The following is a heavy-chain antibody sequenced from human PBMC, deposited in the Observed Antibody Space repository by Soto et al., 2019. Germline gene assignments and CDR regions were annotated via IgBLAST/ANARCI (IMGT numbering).Heavy chain of an antibody. J-gene: IGHJ6*02. D-gene: IGHD3-3*01. CDR1: GGTFSSYA. CDR3: ARTPPDFWSGYYKGEDYYYGMDV. Sequence: WASVKVSCKASGGTFSSYAISWVRQAPGQGLEWMGGIIPIFGTANYAQKFQGRVTITADESTSTAYMELSSLRSEDTAVYYCARTPPDFWSGYYKGEDYYYGMDVWGQGTTVTVSS. V-gene: IGHV1-69*13. CDR2: IIPIFGTA.